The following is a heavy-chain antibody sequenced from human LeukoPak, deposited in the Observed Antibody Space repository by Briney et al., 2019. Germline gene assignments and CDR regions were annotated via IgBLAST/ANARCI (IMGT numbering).Heavy chain of an antibody. J-gene: IGHJ4*02. CDR1: GFTFSSYS. D-gene: IGHD3-22*01. Sequence: GGSLRLSCAASGFTFSSYSMNWVRQAPGKGLEWVSSISSSSSYIYYADSVKGRFTISRDNAKNSLYLQMNSLRAEDTAVYYCTSREGRAGHSGYYSDYWGQGTLVTVSS. CDR3: TSREGRAGHSGYYSDY. CDR2: ISSSSSYI. V-gene: IGHV3-21*01.